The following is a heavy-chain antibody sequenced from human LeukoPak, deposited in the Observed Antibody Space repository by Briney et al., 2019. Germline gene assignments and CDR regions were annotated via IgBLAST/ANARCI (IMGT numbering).Heavy chain of an antibody. CDR2: IIPFFGTP. J-gene: IGHJ6*02. CDR1: GGVFRSYA. CDR3: ARGKDHYYYGMDV. V-gene: IGHV1-69*13. Sequence: SVTVSCKTSGGVFRSYAINWVRQAPGQGLEWMGLIIPFFGTPNYAQRFQGRVTITADESTSTTYMELSSLRSEDTAVYYCARGKDHYYYGMDVWGHGTTVTVSS.